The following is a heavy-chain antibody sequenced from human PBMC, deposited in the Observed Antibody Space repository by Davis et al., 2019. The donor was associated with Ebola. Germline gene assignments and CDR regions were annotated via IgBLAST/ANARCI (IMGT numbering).Heavy chain of an antibody. J-gene: IGHJ4*02. CDR1: GGSISSYY. V-gene: IGHV4-59*01. CDR2: IYYSGST. CDR3: ARSHSGWYAFDY. Sequence: MPSETLSLTCTVPGGSISSYYWSWIRQPPGKGLEWIGYIYYSGSTNYNPSLKSRVTISVDTSKNQFSLKLSSVTAADTAVYYCARSHSGWYAFDYWGQGTLVTVSS. D-gene: IGHD6-19*01.